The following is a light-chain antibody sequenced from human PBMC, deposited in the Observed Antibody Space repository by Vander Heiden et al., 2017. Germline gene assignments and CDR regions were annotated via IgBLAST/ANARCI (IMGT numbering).Light chain of an antibody. CDR1: NIGSKS. Sequence: SYVLPQPPSASVPPGQTARITCGGTNIGSKSVHWYQQKPGQAPLLVVYDDTDRPSGIPERLSGSNSGNTATLTISTVEAGDEADYYCQVWDSSSNHVVFGGGTKLTVL. J-gene: IGLJ2*01. CDR3: QVWDSSSNHVV. V-gene: IGLV3-21*02. CDR2: DDT.